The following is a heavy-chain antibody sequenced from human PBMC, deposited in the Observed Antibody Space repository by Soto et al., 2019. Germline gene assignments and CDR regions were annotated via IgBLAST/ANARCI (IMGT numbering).Heavy chain of an antibody. CDR2: IYYSGST. J-gene: IGHJ4*02. V-gene: IGHV4-39*01. D-gene: IGHD6-13*01. CDR3: ARRGSWYASSIDYVDY. CDR1: GGSISSSSYY. Sequence: PSETLSLTCTVSGGSISSSSYYWGWIRQPPGKGLEWIGSIYYSGSTYYNPSLKSRVTISVDTSKNQFSLKLSSVTAADTAVYYCARRGSWYASSIDYVDYWGQGTLVTVSS.